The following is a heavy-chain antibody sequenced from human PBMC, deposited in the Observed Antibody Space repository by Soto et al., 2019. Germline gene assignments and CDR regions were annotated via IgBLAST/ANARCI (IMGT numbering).Heavy chain of an antibody. CDR2: IRSKANSYAT. Sequence: EVQLVESGGGLVQPGGSLKLSCAASGFTFRGSAMHWVRQASGKGLEWVGRIRSKANSYATAYAAWVKGRFTISRDDSKNTAYLQMNSLKTEETAVYYCTRIDSSGYCWGQGTLVTVSS. CDR3: TRIDSSGYC. CDR1: GFTFRGSA. D-gene: IGHD3-22*01. V-gene: IGHV3-73*02. J-gene: IGHJ4*02.